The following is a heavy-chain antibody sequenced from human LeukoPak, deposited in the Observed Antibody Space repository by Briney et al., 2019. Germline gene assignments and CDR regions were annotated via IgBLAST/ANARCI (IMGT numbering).Heavy chain of an antibody. Sequence: GRSLRLFCAASGFTFSSYAMHWVRQAPGKGLEWVAVISYDGSNKYYADSVKGRFTISRDNSKNTLYLQMNSLRAEDTAVYYCARDYYDSSDYYYYYMDVWGKGTTVTVSS. CDR3: ARDYYDSSDYYYYYMDV. D-gene: IGHD3-22*01. CDR2: ISYDGSNK. CDR1: GFTFSSYA. J-gene: IGHJ6*03. V-gene: IGHV3-30*01.